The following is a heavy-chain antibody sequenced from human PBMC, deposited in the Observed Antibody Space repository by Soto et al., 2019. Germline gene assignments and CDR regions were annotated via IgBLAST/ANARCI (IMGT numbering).Heavy chain of an antibody. CDR3: ARGLITIFVVVSKEDWFDP. D-gene: IGHD3-3*01. J-gene: IGHJ5*02. CDR2: TYYRSKWYN. CDR1: GDSVSSNSAA. V-gene: IGHV6-1*01. Sequence: SQTLSLTCAISGDSVSSNSAAWNWIRQSPSRGLEWLGRTYYRSKWYNDYAVSVKSRITINPDTSKNQFSLQLNSVTPEDTAVYYCARGLITIFVVVSKEDWFDPWGQGTLVTVSS.